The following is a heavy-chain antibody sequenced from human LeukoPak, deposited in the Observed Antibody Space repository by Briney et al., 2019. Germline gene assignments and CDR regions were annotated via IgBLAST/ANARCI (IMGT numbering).Heavy chain of an antibody. D-gene: IGHD3-22*01. CDR2: ISGSGGST. J-gene: IGHJ4*02. Sequence: GGSLRLSCAASGFTFSSYAMSWVRQAPGKGLEWVSAISGSGGSTYYADSVKGRFTISRDNSKNTLYLQMNSLRAEDTAVYYCAKDHYYDGSGGHHYWGQGTLATVSS. CDR1: GFTFSSYA. CDR3: AKDHYYDGSGGHHY. V-gene: IGHV3-23*01.